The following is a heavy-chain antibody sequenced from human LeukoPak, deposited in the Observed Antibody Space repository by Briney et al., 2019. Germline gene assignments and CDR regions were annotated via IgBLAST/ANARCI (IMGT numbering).Heavy chain of an antibody. Sequence: SETLSLTCAVYGGSFSGYYWSWLRQPPGKGLEWIGEINHSGSTNYNPSLKSRVTISVDTSKNQFSLKLSSVTAADTAVYYCARRRWVVRGVIEDWGQGTLVTVSS. V-gene: IGHV4-34*01. J-gene: IGHJ4*02. D-gene: IGHD3-10*01. CDR2: INHSGST. CDR3: ARRRWVVRGVIED. CDR1: GGSFSGYY.